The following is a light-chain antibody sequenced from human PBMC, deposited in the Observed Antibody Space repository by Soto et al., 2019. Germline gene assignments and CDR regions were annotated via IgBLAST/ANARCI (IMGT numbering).Light chain of an antibody. Sequence: QSVLTQPASVSGSPGQSITLSCTGTSSVFGSYNLVSWYQQHPGKAPKLMIYEDSKRPSGVSNRFSGSKSGNTASLTISGLQAEDDADYYCCSYAGSSTYVFGTGTKVTVL. J-gene: IGLJ1*01. V-gene: IGLV2-23*01. CDR3: CSYAGSSTYV. CDR1: SSVFGSYNL. CDR2: EDS.